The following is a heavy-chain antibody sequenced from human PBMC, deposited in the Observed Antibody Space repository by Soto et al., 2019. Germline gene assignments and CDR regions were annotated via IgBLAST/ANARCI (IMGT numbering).Heavy chain of an antibody. J-gene: IGHJ6*02. V-gene: IGHV1-8*01. D-gene: IGHD3-22*01. CDR2: MNPNSGNT. CDR1: GYIFTSYD. CDR3: TRNPSYDTSGPLHYYYGMDI. Sequence: GASVKVSCKASGYIFTSYDVNWVRQAPGQGLERMGWMNPNSGNTGYVQKFQGRVTMTRDTSISTAYMELSSLRSEDTAVYYCTRNPSYDTSGPLHYYYGMDIWGQGTTVTAP.